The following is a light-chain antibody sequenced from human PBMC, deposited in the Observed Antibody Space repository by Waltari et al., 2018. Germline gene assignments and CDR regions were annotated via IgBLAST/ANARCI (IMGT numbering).Light chain of an antibody. CDR1: SGSIASNY. J-gene: IGLJ2*01. V-gene: IGLV6-57*02. CDR2: EDN. CDR3: QSYDSNNVV. Sequence: NFMLTQPHSVSESPGKTVTISCTGSSGSIASNYVQWYQQPPGSAPTTVIYEDNQRPSEVPDRFSGSIDSSSNSASLTISGLKTEDEADYYCQSYDSNNVVFGGGTKLTVL.